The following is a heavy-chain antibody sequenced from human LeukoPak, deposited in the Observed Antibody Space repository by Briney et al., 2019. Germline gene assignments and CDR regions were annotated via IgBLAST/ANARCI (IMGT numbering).Heavy chain of an antibody. J-gene: IGHJ4*02. CDR2: IYYSGST. Sequence: GSLRLSCAASGFTFSSYAMIWVRQPPGKGLEWIGYIYYSGSTNYNPSLKSRVTISVDTSKNQFSLKLSSVTAADTAVYYCASEGGYTFDSWGQGTLVTVSS. V-gene: IGHV4-59*01. D-gene: IGHD3-22*01. CDR1: GFTFSSYA. CDR3: ASEGGYTFDS.